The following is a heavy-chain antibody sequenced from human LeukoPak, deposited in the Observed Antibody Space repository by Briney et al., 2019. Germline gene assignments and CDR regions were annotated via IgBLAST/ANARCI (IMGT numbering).Heavy chain of an antibody. Sequence: NPGGSPRLSCAASGFTFSSYSMNWVRQAPGKGLEWVSSISSSSSYIYYADSVKGRFTISRDNAKNSLYLQMNSLRAEDMALYYCAKDIYSGSFPGYFDYWGQGTLVTVSS. D-gene: IGHD1-26*01. V-gene: IGHV3-21*04. CDR2: ISSSSSYI. CDR3: AKDIYSGSFPGYFDY. J-gene: IGHJ4*02. CDR1: GFTFSSYS.